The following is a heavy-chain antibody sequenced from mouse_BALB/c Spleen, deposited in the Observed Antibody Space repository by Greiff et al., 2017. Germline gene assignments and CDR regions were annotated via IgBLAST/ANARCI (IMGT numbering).Heavy chain of an antibody. Sequence: EVQGVESGGGLVQPGGSLKLSCAASGSTFSSYGMSWVRQTPDKRLDLVATINSNGGNTYYPDSVKGRFTISRDNAKNTLYLQMSSLKSEDTAMYYCARDYYGSRSFDYWGQGTTLTVSS. J-gene: IGHJ2*01. CDR1: GSTFSSYG. D-gene: IGHD1-1*01. CDR2: INSNGGNT. V-gene: IGHV5-6-3*01. CDR3: ARDYYGSRSFDY.